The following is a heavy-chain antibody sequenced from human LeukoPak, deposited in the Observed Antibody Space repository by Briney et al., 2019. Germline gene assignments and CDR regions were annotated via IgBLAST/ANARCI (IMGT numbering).Heavy chain of an antibody. V-gene: IGHV1-46*01. CDR1: GYTFTGYY. CDR2: VNPAGTGT. CDR3: AREESGGYFDY. Sequence: GASVKFSCKASGYTFTGYYMHWVRQAPGQGLEWMGLVNPAGTGTNYAQKFRGRVTMTKDTSTTTVYMELSSLKSEDTAVYYCAREESGGYFDYWGQGTLVTVSS. J-gene: IGHJ4*02. D-gene: IGHD2-8*02.